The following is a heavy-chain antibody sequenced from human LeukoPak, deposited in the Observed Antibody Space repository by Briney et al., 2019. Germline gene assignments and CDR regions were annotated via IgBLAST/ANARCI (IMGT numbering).Heavy chain of an antibody. V-gene: IGHV4-39*07. CDR2: IYYSGST. Sequence: SETLSLTCTVSGGSITGSTYYWGWIRQPPGKGLEWIGSIYYSGSTYYNPSLKSRVTISVDTSENQFSLNLSSVAATDSAVYFCTGSSRSTRYYFDYWGQGILVTVSS. J-gene: IGHJ4*02. CDR1: GGSITGSTYY. D-gene: IGHD6-6*01. CDR3: TGSSRSTRYYFDY.